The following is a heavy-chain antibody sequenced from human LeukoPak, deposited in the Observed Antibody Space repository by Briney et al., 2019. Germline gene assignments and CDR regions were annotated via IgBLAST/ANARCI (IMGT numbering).Heavy chain of an antibody. CDR3: AREMITFGGVIVLDY. Sequence: SETLSLTCAVYGGSFSGYYWSWIRQPAGKGLEWIGRIYTSGSTNYNPSLKSRVTMSVDTSKNQFSLKLSSVTAADTAVYYCAREMITFGGVIVLDYWGQGTLVTVSS. V-gene: IGHV4-4*07. CDR1: GGSFSGYY. J-gene: IGHJ4*02. CDR2: IYTSGST. D-gene: IGHD3-16*02.